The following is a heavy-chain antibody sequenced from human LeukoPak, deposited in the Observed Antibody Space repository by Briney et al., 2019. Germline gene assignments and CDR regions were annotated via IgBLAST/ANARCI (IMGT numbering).Heavy chain of an antibody. V-gene: IGHV3-74*01. D-gene: IGHD2-21*01. CDR1: GITFSSYW. CDR3: ARVWQDNSGVDY. CDR2: INSDGSST. Sequence: PGGSLRLSCAVSGITFSSYWMHWVRQVPGKGLVWVSRINSDGSSTSYADSVKGRFTISRDNAKNSLYLQMNSLRDEDTAVYYCARVWQDNSGVDYWGQGTLVTVSS. J-gene: IGHJ4*02.